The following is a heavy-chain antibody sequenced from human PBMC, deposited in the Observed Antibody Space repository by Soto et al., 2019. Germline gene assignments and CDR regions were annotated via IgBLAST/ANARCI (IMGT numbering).Heavy chain of an antibody. Sequence: PSQTLSLTCVISGDSVSSNLASWSWIRQSPSRGLEWLGRTYYRSKWYSYYALSVKSRITINPDTSKNQFSLHLSSVTPEDTAVYYCAIDDYGSGNHYHIYDWGQGFLVPGSS. V-gene: IGHV6-1*01. D-gene: IGHD3-10*01. CDR3: AIDDYGSGNHYHIYD. CDR1: GDSVSSNLAS. J-gene: IGHJ1*01. CDR2: TYYRSKWYS.